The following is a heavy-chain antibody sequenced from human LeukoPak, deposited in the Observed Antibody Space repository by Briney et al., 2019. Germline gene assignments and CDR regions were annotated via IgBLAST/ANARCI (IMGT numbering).Heavy chain of an antibody. J-gene: IGHJ4*02. CDR1: GDSISTSTYY. D-gene: IGHD3-22*01. CDR3: ARHRSGYSFDF. Sequence: PSETLSLTCTVSGDSISTSTYYWGWIRQPPGKGLEWIGSIHYSGTTYYNPSHKSRVTVSVDTSKSQFSLKVNSVTAADTAVYYCARHRSGYSFDFWGQGTLVTVSS. CDR2: IHYSGTT. V-gene: IGHV4-39*01.